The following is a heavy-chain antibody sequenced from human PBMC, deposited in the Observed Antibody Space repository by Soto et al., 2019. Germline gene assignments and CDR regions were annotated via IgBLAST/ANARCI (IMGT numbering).Heavy chain of an antibody. V-gene: IGHV1-18*01. CDR1: GYTFSTYG. J-gene: IGHJ5*02. D-gene: IGHD2-2*01. CDR3: ARVVPGAEAWFGP. CDR2: ISLYSDGT. Sequence: QVQLVQSGAEMKKPGASVKVSCKASGYTFSTYGITWVRQAPGQGLDWMGWISLYSDGTNYAQKFQGRVSMTTDTSTTTAYMELRSLRSDDTAVYYCARVVPGAEAWFGPWGQGTLVTVSS.